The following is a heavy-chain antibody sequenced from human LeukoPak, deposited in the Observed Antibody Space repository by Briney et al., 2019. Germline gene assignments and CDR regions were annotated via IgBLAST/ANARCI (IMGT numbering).Heavy chain of an antibody. V-gene: IGHV3-23*01. D-gene: IGHD5-18*01. Sequence: PGGSLRLSCATSGFPFETNAMSWVRQAPEKGLEWVATIGNTETFYADSVTGRFTISRDNSKNTVNLRMNRLRVEDTAIYYCAKDWIQFNRVFDCFDSWGQGTLVTVSS. CDR1: GFPFETNA. CDR2: IGNTET. J-gene: IGHJ4*02. CDR3: AKDWIQFNRVFDCFDS.